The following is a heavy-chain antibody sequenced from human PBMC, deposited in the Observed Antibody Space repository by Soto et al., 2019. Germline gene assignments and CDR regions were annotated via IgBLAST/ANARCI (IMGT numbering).Heavy chain of an antibody. CDR3: ARGYCSSTSCYPTTGYYYMDV. Sequence: ASVKVSCKASGYTFTSYGISWVRQAPGQGLEWMGWISAYNGNTNYAQKLQGRVTMTTDTSTGTAYMGLRSLGSDDTAVYYCARGYCSSTSCYPTTGYYYMDVWGKGTTVTVSS. D-gene: IGHD2-2*01. J-gene: IGHJ6*03. CDR1: GYTFTSYG. CDR2: ISAYNGNT. V-gene: IGHV1-18*01.